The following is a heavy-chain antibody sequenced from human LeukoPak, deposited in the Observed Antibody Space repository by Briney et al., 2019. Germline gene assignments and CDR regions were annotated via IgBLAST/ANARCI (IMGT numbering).Heavy chain of an antibody. Sequence: GGSLRLSCAASGFTFSSYWMSWVRQAPGKGLEWVANIKQDGSEKYYVDSVKGRFTISRDNAKNSLYLQMNSLRAEDTAVYYCASASQWELLAFDYWGQGTLVTVSS. CDR2: IKQDGSEK. D-gene: IGHD1-26*01. CDR1: GFTFSSYW. J-gene: IGHJ4*02. V-gene: IGHV3-7*01. CDR3: ASASQWELLAFDY.